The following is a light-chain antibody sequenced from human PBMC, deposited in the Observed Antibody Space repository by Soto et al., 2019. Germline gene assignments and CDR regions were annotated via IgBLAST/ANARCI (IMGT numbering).Light chain of an antibody. CDR1: SSDVGAYDY. V-gene: IGLV2-8*01. J-gene: IGLJ1*01. Sequence: SALTQPPSASGSPGQSGTISCTWTSSDVGAYDYVSWYQQHPGKAPKLMIYEINKRPSGVPDRFSGSKSGNTASLTVSGLQAEDEADYYCSSFAGSNNFPYVFGTGTKVTVL. CDR2: EIN. CDR3: SSFAGSNNFPYV.